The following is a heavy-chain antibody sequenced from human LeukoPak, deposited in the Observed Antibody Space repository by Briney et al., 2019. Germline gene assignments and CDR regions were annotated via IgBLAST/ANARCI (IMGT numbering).Heavy chain of an antibody. CDR1: EGTFSSDL. CDR3: ARVRGEGYKLYYYDYFMDV. Sequence: SVKVSCKASEGTFSSDLIDWVRQAPGQGLEWMGGIVPISGTTNYAQRFRGRVTITGDKSTSTAYLELSGLRSEDTAVYYCARVRGEGYKLYYYDYFMDVWGIGTPVTVSS. CDR2: IVPISGTT. D-gene: IGHD5-24*01. V-gene: IGHV1-69*06. J-gene: IGHJ6*03.